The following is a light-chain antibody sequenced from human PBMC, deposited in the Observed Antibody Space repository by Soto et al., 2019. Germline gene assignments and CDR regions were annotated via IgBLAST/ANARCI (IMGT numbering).Light chain of an antibody. CDR3: SSYTLRSRGQV. V-gene: IGLV2-14*01. CDR2: EVS. CDR1: SSDVGGFNY. J-gene: IGLJ1*01. Sequence: QSALTQPASVSGTPGQSITISCTGTSSDVGGFNYVSWYQQHPGRAPKLMIYEVSNRPSEISNRFSGSKSGNTASLTISGRPAEDVADFYCSSYTLRSRGQVFGGATKVTV.